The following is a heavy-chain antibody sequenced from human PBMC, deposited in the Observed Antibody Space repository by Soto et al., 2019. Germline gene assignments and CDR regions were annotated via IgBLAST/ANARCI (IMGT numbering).Heavy chain of an antibody. Sequence: EVQLVESGGGLVQPGGSLRLSCAASGFTFSSYSMNWVRQAPGKGLEWVSYFSSSSSSTIYYADSVKGRFTISRDNAKNSLYLQMNSLRDEDTAVYYCAREGYPFDYWGQGTLVTVSS. D-gene: IGHD5-12*01. V-gene: IGHV3-48*02. CDR3: AREGYPFDY. CDR1: GFTFSSYS. J-gene: IGHJ4*02. CDR2: FSSSSSSTI.